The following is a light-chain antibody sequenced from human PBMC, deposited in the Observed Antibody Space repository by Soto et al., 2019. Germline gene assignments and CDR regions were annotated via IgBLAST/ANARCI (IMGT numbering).Light chain of an antibody. Sequence: EIVMTQSPATLSVSPGERATLSCRASQSVSSYLAWYQQKPGQAPRLLIYDASTRATGIPARFSGSGSGTEFTLTISSLQSEDFAVYYCQQYNNWPLFGGGTKVEIK. CDR3: QQYNNWPL. V-gene: IGKV3-15*01. J-gene: IGKJ4*01. CDR2: DAS. CDR1: QSVSSY.